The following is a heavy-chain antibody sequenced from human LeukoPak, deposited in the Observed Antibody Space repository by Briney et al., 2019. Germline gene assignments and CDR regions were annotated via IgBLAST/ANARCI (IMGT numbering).Heavy chain of an antibody. V-gene: IGHV4-59*04. J-gene: IGHJ3*02. Sequence: SETLSLTCTVSGGPISGYYWSWIRQPPGKGLEWIGYIYYSGSTYYNPSPKSRVTISVDTSKNQFSLKLSSVTAADTAVYYCARQSWGITIFGVVTYAFDIWGQGTMVTVSS. CDR1: GGPISGYY. CDR2: IYYSGST. D-gene: IGHD3-3*01. CDR3: ARQSWGITIFGVVTYAFDI.